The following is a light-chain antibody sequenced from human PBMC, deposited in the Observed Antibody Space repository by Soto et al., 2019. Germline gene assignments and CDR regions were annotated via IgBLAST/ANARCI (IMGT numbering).Light chain of an antibody. V-gene: IGLV2-8*01. Sequence: QSALTQPASVSGSPGQSITISCTGTSSDIGTYKYVSWYQQHPGKAPKLIIYEVSERPSGVPDRFSGSKSGNTASLTVSGLQAGDEADYYCSSYAGTKTLVFGGGTKLTVL. J-gene: IGLJ2*01. CDR3: SSYAGTKTLV. CDR1: SSDIGTYKY. CDR2: EVS.